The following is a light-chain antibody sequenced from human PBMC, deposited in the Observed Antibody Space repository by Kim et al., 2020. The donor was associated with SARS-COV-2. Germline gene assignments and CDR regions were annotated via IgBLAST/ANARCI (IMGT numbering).Light chain of an antibody. CDR2: ESS. Sequence: IVITQFPVTVSVSPGERATLSCRASENVRKNVAWYQQKPGQTPRLLIYESSIRAAGIPVRISGSGSGTEFTLTISSLQSEDFAVYYCQQYTNWPPSITFGQGTRLEIK. CDR3: QQYTNWPPSIT. J-gene: IGKJ5*01. CDR1: ENVRKN. V-gene: IGKV3-15*01.